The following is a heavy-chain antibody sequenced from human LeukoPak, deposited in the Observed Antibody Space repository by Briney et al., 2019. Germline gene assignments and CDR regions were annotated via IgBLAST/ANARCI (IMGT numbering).Heavy chain of an antibody. Sequence: GESLKISFQGSVYTFTTYWIGWVRQMPGTGLEWMRIIWPGDFNIKYSPSFQGQVTISVDKSINTAYLQWRSLQASDTAIYYCATATYFASHYWGQGTRVTVSS. J-gene: IGHJ4*02. D-gene: IGHD3-10*01. V-gene: IGHV5-51*01. CDR3: ATATYFASHY. CDR2: IWPGDFNI. CDR1: VYTFTTYW.